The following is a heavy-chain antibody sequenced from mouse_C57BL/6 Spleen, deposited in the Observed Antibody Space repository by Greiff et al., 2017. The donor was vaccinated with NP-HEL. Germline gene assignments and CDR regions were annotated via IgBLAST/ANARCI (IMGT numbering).Heavy chain of an antibody. CDR1: GYSFTDYN. V-gene: IGHV1-39*01. J-gene: IGHJ3*01. Sequence: VHVKQSGPELVKPGASVKLSCKASGYSFTDYNMNWVKQSHGKSLEWIGVINPNYGTTSYNQKFKGKATLTVDQSSSTAYMQLNSLTSEDSAVYYCARPDHGSGFAYWGQGTLVTVS. CDR2: INPNYGTT. CDR3: ARPDHGSGFAY. D-gene: IGHD1-1*01.